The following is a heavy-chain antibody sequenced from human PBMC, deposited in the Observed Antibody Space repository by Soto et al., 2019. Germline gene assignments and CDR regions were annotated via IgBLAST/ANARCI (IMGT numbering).Heavy chain of an antibody. J-gene: IGHJ4*02. D-gene: IGHD1-7*01. CDR3: GREGENYHVDY. V-gene: IGHV3-33*01. CDR1: GFTFSTYG. Sequence: GGSLRLSCAASGFTFSTYGMHWVRQAPGKGLEWVASLWHDGSNKNYGGSVKGRFTVSRDNSKRTLYLEMNSLRVEDTAVYYCGREGENYHVDYWGQGTLVTVSS. CDR2: LWHDGSNK.